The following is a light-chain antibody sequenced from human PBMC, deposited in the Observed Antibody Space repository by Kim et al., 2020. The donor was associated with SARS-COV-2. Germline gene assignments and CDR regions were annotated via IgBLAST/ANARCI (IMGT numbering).Light chain of an antibody. CDR1: RLRDKH. V-gene: IGLV3-1*01. Sequence: SATPQHTPTIACSVDRLRDKHVSWYQQKPGQSPVLVIYHDNKRPSGIPDRFSGSNSGNTATLTISGTQSVDEADYHCQAWDSNACVFGAGTKVTVL. CDR3: QAWDSNACV. CDR2: HDN. J-gene: IGLJ1*01.